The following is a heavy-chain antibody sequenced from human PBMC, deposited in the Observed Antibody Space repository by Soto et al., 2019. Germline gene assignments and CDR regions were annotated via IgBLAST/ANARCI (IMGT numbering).Heavy chain of an antibody. D-gene: IGHD1-1*01. J-gene: IGHJ4*02. V-gene: IGHV1-18*01. CDR3: ARGRYGDY. CDR1: GYTFTSYG. CDR2: ISAHNGNT. Sequence: QVHLVQSGAEVKKPGASVKVSCKASGYTFTSYGITLVRQAPGQGLEWMGWISAHNGNTDYAQKFQGRVIVTRDTSTSTAYMELRSLRSDDTAVYYCARGRYGDYWGQGALVTVSS.